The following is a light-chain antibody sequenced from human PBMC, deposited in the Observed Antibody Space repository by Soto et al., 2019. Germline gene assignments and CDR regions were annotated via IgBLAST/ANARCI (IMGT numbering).Light chain of an antibody. V-gene: IGKV1-5*01. Sequence: DFQMTQSPSTLSASVGDRVTITCRASQNIRRRLAWFQQKPGTAPKLLIYDASSLESGVPQRFSGSGSGTAFTITIRSLQTDDFSTYYRQKYHSYWTFGQGTKVDIK. CDR3: QKYHSYWT. J-gene: IGKJ1*01. CDR2: DAS. CDR1: QNIRRR.